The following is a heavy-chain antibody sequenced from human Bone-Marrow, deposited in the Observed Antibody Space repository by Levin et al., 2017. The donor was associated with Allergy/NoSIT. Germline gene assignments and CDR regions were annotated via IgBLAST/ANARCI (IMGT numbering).Heavy chain of an antibody. CDR3: ALEAGYTSSQLDY. D-gene: IGHD2-2*01. Sequence: SETLSLSCDVSGGSFTGYFWTWIRQSPGKGLEWIGEINQSGRLNYNPSLKSRVTISIDTSKNQFSLSLTSVTADDTAIYYCALEAGYTSSQLDYWGQGTLVTVSS. CDR1: GGSFTGYF. CDR2: INQSGRL. V-gene: IGHV4-34*01. J-gene: IGHJ4*02.